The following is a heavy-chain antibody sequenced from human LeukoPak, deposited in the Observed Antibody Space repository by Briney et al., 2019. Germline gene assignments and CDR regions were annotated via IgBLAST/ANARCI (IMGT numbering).Heavy chain of an antibody. J-gene: IGHJ4*02. Sequence: KPSETLSLTCTVSGGSISSYYWSWIRQPAGKGLESIGHISTSGSTNYNPSLKSRVTMSVDTSKNQFSLKLSSVTAADTAVYYCARGVGYDILTGYYLDYWGQGTLVTVSS. V-gene: IGHV4-4*07. CDR3: ARGVGYDILTGYYLDY. CDR2: ISTSGST. CDR1: GGSISSYY. D-gene: IGHD3-9*01.